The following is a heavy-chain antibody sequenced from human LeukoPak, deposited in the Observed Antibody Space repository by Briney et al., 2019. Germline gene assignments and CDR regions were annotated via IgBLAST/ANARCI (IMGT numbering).Heavy chain of an antibody. Sequence: GGSLRLSCAASGFTFSNVWMSWVRQAPGKGLEWVGRIESKTDGGTLDYAAPVKGRFTISRDDSKNTLYLQMNSLKTEDTVVYYCTTSFMTVAGKVDYWGQGTLVTVSS. CDR3: TTSFMTVAGKVDY. CDR2: IESKTDGGTL. V-gene: IGHV3-15*04. D-gene: IGHD6-19*01. J-gene: IGHJ4*02. CDR1: GFTFSNVW.